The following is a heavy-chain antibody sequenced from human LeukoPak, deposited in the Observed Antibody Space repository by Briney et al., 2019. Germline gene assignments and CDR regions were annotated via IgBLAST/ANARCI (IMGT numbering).Heavy chain of an antibody. CDR2: IYYSGST. D-gene: IGHD6-19*01. CDR3: ARRRSSGWTFDY. J-gene: IGHJ4*02. CDR1: GGSISSYY. Sequence: SETPSLTCTVSGGSISSYYWSWIRQPAGKGLEWIGYIYYSGSTNYNPSLKSRVTISVDTSKNQFSLKLSSVTAADTAVYYCARRRSSGWTFDYWGQGTLVTVSS. V-gene: IGHV4-59*08.